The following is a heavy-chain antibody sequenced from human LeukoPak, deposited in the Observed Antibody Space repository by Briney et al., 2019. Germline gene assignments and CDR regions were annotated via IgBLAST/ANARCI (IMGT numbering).Heavy chain of an antibody. V-gene: IGHV3-66*01. CDR2: IYSGGST. CDR3: ARDRSGYSYGSPRYYFDY. CDR1: GFTVSINY. J-gene: IGHJ4*02. Sequence: PGGSLRLSCAASGFTVSINYMSWVRQAPGKRLEWVSIIYSGGSTYYADSVKGRFTMSRDNSKNTLYLQMNSLRAEDTAVYYCARDRSGYSYGSPRYYFDYWGQGTLVTVSS. D-gene: IGHD5-18*01.